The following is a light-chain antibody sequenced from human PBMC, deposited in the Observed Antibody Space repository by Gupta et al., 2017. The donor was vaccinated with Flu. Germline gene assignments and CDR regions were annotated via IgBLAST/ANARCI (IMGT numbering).Light chain of an antibody. CDR2: AAS. Sequence: DIQMTQSPSSLSASVGDRVTITCRASQSISSYLNWYQQKPGKAPKLLIYAASSLQSGVPSRFSGSGHGTEFTLNISSLQREDYGTYNCQQSYSSPRTFRQGTKLEIK. V-gene: IGKV1-39*01. CDR3: QQSYSSPRT. CDR1: QSISSY. J-gene: IGKJ2*01.